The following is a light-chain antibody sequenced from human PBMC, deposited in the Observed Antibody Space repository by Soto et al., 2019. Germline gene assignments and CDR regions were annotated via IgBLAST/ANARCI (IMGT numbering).Light chain of an antibody. V-gene: IGKV2-28*01. Sequence: EIVLTQSPLSLPVTPGEPASISCRSSRNLLHSNGYYYLDWYLQKTGQSPQLLIYLGSNRASGVPDRFSGSGSGTDFTLTISRVEAEDVGVSFCAKGLATPFTFGGGTKVEIK. CDR3: AKGLATPFT. CDR2: LGS. J-gene: IGKJ4*01. CDR1: RNLLHSNGYYY.